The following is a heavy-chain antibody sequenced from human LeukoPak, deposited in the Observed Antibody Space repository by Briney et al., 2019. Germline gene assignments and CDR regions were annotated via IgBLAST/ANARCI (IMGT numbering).Heavy chain of an antibody. CDR1: GFSFSGYW. V-gene: IGHV3-7*01. Sequence: GGSLRLSCAAAGFSFSGYWMNWVRQTPGKGLEWVANINHNGTEKYYLDSVEGRFTISRDNTKNSLFLQMNSLRAADTAVYYCARWIGGFDFWGQGDLVTVSS. CDR3: ARWIGGFDF. J-gene: IGHJ4*02. CDR2: INHNGTEK. D-gene: IGHD3-10*01.